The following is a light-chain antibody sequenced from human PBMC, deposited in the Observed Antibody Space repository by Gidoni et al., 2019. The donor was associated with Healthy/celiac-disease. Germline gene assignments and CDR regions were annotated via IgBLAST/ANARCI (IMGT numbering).Light chain of an antibody. J-gene: IGKJ4*01. CDR2: DAS. Sequence: ELVLTQSPATLSLSPGKRATLSCRASQSVSSYLAWYQQKPGQAPRLLIYDASNRATGIPARFSGSGSGTDFTLTISSLEPEDFAVYYCQQRSNWPPLTFGGGTKVEIK. CDR3: QQRSNWPPLT. V-gene: IGKV3-11*01. CDR1: QSVSSY.